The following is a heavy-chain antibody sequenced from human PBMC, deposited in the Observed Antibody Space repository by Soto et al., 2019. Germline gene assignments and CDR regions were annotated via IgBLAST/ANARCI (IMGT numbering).Heavy chain of an antibody. CDR3: AREYYYTMDV. CDR2: IDSSTKYT. J-gene: IGHJ6*02. CDR1: GFTFRDYY. V-gene: IGHV3-11*05. Sequence: PGGSLRLSCEASGFTFRDYYMTWFRQAPGKGLEWLSYIDSSTKYTNYADSVKGRFTISRDNAKNSLYLQMNSLRADDTAVYYCAREYYYTMDVWGQVTMVTVSS.